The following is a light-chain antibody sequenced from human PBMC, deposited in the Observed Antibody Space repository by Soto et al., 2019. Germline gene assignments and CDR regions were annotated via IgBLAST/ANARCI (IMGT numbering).Light chain of an antibody. V-gene: IGKV3-15*01. CDR2: GAS. CDR3: QQYIKWPWT. CDR1: QSVSSS. Sequence: EIVMTQSPATLSMSPGERVTLSCRASQSVSSSLAWNQQKPGQAPRLLIYGASTRANGIPDRFSGSGSGTEFTLTISSLQYEDFAVYYCQQYIKWPWTFGQGTKVEIK. J-gene: IGKJ1*01.